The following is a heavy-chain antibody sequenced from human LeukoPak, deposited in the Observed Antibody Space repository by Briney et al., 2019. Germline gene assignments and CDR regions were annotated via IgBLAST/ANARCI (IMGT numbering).Heavy chain of an antibody. CDR1: GFTFSSYG. J-gene: IGHJ6*03. CDR3: ARDGYDSNGYYYYIDV. V-gene: IGHV3-33*01. Sequence: GGSLRLSCAASGFTFSSYGMHWVRQAPGKGLEWVAVIWYDGSNKYYADSVKGRFTISRDNAKNSLYLQMNSLRVEDTALYYCARDGYDSNGYYYYIDVWGKGTTVTVSS. D-gene: IGHD3-22*01. CDR2: IWYDGSNK.